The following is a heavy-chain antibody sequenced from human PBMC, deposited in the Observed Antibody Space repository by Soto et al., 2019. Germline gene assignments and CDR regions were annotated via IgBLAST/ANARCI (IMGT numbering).Heavy chain of an antibody. CDR2: ITSAGSYI. D-gene: IGHD2-8*02. CDR1: GFTFSNYN. Sequence: EVQLVESGGGLVKPGGSLRLSCAASGFTFSNYNMNWVRQPPGKGLEWVSSITSAGSYIYYAESLKGRVTISRDNAKNSLFLQLNSLRAEDTDLYFCARGILGGVRIDYGMDVWGQGTTVTVSS. CDR3: ARGILGGVRIDYGMDV. V-gene: IGHV3-21*01. J-gene: IGHJ6*02.